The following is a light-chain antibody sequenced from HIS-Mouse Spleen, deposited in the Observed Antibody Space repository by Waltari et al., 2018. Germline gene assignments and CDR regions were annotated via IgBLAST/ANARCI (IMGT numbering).Light chain of an antibody. Sequence: QSALTQPRSVSGSPGQSVTISCTGTSSDVGGYNYVSWYQQHPGKAPKLMSYDVSKRPSGGPDRFSGSKSGNTASLTISGLQAEDEADYYCCSYAGSYTWVFGGGTKLTVL. CDR1: SSDVGGYNY. CDR3: CSYAGSYTWV. CDR2: DVS. J-gene: IGLJ3*02. V-gene: IGLV2-11*01.